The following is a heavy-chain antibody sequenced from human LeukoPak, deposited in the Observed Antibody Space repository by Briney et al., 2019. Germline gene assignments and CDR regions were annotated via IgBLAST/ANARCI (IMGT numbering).Heavy chain of an antibody. CDR2: IYYIRNT. D-gene: IGHD1-26*01. CDR1: GGSVGSAGHY. V-gene: IGHV4-61*08. J-gene: IGHJ4*02. CDR3: ARTQSQSGSYRYYFGY. Sequence: SETLSLTCTVSGGSVGSAGHYWSWIRQPPGGGLEWIGYIYYIRNTNYNPSLKSRVTMSLDPSKNQFSLKLNSVTAADTAVYYCARTQSQSGSYRYYFGYWGQGTLVTVSS.